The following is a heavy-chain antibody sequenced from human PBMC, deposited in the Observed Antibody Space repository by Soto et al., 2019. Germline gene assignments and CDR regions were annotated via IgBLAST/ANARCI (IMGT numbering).Heavy chain of an antibody. Sequence: GGSLRLSCAASGFTFSSYAMHWVRQAPGKGLEWVAVISYDGSNKYYADSVKGRFTISRDNSKNTLYLQMNSLRAEDTAVYYCAREDIVVVVAALYGMDVWGQGTTVTVSS. V-gene: IGHV3-30-3*01. CDR2: ISYDGSNK. CDR3: AREDIVVVVAALYGMDV. J-gene: IGHJ6*02. CDR1: GFTFSSYA. D-gene: IGHD2-15*01.